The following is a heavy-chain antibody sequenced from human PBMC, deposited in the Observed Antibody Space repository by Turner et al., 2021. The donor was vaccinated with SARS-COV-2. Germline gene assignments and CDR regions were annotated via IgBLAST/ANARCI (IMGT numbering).Heavy chain of an antibody. CDR2: NIPIFGTA. Sequence: QVQLVQSGAEVKTPGSSVKFSSKASGGTFSSYAISWVRQAPGQGLEWMGGNIPIFGTANYAQKCQGRVTMTADESTSTAYMELSSLRSEDTAVYYCARCLGFDWLFPFDYWGQGTLVTVSS. V-gene: IGHV1-69*01. CDR3: ARCLGFDWLFPFDY. D-gene: IGHD3-9*01. CDR1: GGTFSSYA. J-gene: IGHJ4*02.